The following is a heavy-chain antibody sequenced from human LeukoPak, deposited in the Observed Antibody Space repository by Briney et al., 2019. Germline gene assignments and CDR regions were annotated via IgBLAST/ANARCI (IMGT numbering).Heavy chain of an antibody. CDR3: ASEGVVGPVAHFDY. CDR2: IDVGSYT. D-gene: IGHD1-26*01. CDR1: GFTFSNYA. V-gene: IGHV3-21*01. J-gene: IGHJ4*02. Sequence: GGSLRLSCAVPGFTFSNYAMNWIRQAPGKGLEWVSSIDVGSYTYYAGSVKGRFTISRDNAKNLLYLQMNSLRVEDTAVYYCASEGVVGPVAHFDYWGQGALVTVSS.